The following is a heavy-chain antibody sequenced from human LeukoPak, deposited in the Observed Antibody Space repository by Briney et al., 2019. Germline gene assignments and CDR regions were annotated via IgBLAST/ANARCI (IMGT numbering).Heavy chain of an antibody. J-gene: IGHJ4*02. D-gene: IGHD2-15*01. CDR2: ISYDGSNK. Sequence: GRSLRLSCAASGFTFSSYGMHWVRQAPGKGLEWVAVISYDGSNKYYADSVKGRFTISRDNSKNTLYLQMNSLRAEDTAVYYCAKGRARRLLLLPFDYWSQGTLVTVSS. V-gene: IGHV3-30*18. CDR3: AKGRARRLLLLPFDY. CDR1: GFTFSSYG.